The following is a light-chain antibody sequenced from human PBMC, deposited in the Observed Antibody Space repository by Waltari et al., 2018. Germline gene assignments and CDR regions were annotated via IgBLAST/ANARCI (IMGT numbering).Light chain of an antibody. CDR1: QSVFYSSNNKSY. J-gene: IGKJ3*01. CDR2: WAS. CDR3: QQYYSSPFT. V-gene: IGKV4-1*01. Sequence: DFVMTQSPVSLAVSLGERATINCKSSQSVFYSSNNKSYLAWYQHKPGQPPKLLIYWASTRESGVPDRFSGGGSGTDFTLTISSLQAEDVAVYYCQQYYSSPFTFGPGTKVDIK.